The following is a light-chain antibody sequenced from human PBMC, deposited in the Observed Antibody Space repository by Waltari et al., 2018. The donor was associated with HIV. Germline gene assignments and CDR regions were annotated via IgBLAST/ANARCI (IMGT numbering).Light chain of an antibody. CDR3: QQYGTSPWT. J-gene: IGKJ1*01. CDR2: GAS. V-gene: IGKV3-20*01. CDR1: QSISRSD. Sequence: EIVLTQSPGTLSLSPGERATLFCTASQSISRSDLAWYQQTPGQAPRLLIYGASSRATDIPDRFTGSGSGTDFTLTISRLGPEDFVIYYCQQYGTSPWTFGQGTKVEIK.